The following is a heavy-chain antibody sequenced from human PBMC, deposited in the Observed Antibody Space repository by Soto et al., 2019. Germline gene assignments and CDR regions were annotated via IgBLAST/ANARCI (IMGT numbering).Heavy chain of an antibody. CDR1: GFTFSSYA. J-gene: IGHJ6*02. V-gene: IGHV3-23*01. D-gene: IGHD3-16*01. CDR3: AKGITDTGGYYYYSMDV. Sequence: EVKLLDSGGGLVQTGGSLRLSCAASGFTFSSYAMGWVRQAPGKGLDWVSVIRGSGGSTYSADSVKGRFTISRDNSKNILYLQMNGLRAEDTAVYYCAKGITDTGGYYYYSMDVWGQGTAVTVSS. CDR2: IRGSGGST.